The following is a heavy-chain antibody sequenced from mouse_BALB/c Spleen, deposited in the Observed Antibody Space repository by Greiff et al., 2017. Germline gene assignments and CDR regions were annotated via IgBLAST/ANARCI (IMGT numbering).Heavy chain of an antibody. CDR1: GYSITSGYY. CDR3: AREEYGNYPFAY. Sequence: EVQRVESGPGLVKPSQSLSLTCSVTGYSITSGYYWNWIRQFPGNKLEWMGYISYDGSNNYNPSLKNRISITRDTSKNQFFLKLNSVTTEDTATYYCAREEYGNYPFAYWGQGTLVTVSA. CDR2: ISYDGSN. V-gene: IGHV3-6*02. D-gene: IGHD2-10*02. J-gene: IGHJ3*01.